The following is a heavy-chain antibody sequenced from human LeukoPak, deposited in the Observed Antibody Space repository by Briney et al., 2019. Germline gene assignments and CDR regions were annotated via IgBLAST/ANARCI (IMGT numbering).Heavy chain of an antibody. CDR2: MYHRGST. CDR1: GYSISIGYY. D-gene: IGHD3-16*01. J-gene: IGHJ3*02. Sequence: SQTLSPTCTVAGYSISIGYYGCWSRQPPGKGLEWIGRMYHRGSTDYNPSRKSSATISVDTYKNQFPLKLSCVTAADTAVYYCARRGPLGGALDGFDIWGQGTMVTVS. CDR3: ARRGPLGGALDGFDI. V-gene: IGHV4-38-2*02.